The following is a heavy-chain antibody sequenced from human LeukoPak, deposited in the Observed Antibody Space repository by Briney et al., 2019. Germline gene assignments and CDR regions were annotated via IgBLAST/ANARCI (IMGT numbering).Heavy chain of an antibody. CDR3: ARRGSSGRSFDY. CDR2: IYNSGST. CDR1: GGSVSSSSYY. D-gene: IGHD6-25*01. V-gene: IGHV4-39*01. Sequence: SETLSLTCTVSGGSVSSSSYYWGWIRQPPGKGLEWVGCIYNSGSTYYDPSLKSRVTISVDTSKNQVSLKVNSVTAADAAVYYCARRGSSGRSFDYWGRGTLVIVSS. J-gene: IGHJ4*02.